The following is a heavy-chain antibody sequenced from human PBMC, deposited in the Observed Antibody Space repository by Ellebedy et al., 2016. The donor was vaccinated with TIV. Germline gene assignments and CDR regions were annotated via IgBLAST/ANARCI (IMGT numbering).Heavy chain of an antibody. CDR2: ISNGGDTT. J-gene: IGHJ4*02. CDR3: AKLGGVLSWYADY. CDR1: GFTFGCCA. Sequence: GESLKISCAASGFTFGCCAMSWVRPAPGKGLEWLSVISNGGDTTYADSVKGRFTISRDNSKNTLYLQMNSLRADDTAMYYCAKLGGVLSWYADYWGLGTLVTVSP. V-gene: IGHV3-23*01. D-gene: IGHD6-13*01.